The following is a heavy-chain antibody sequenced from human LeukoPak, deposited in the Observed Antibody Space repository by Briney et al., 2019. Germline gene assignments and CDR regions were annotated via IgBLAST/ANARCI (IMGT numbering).Heavy chain of an antibody. D-gene: IGHD4-17*01. CDR3: ARDTATVTTHDAFDI. CDR2: IYSGGST. CDR1: GFPFNSYW. Sequence: GGSLRLSCAASGFPFNSYWMTWVRQAPGKGLEWVSVIYSGGSTYYADSVKGRFTISRDNSKNTLYLQMNSLRAEDTAVYYCARDTATVTTHDAFDIWGQGTMVTVSS. V-gene: IGHV3-66*01. J-gene: IGHJ3*02.